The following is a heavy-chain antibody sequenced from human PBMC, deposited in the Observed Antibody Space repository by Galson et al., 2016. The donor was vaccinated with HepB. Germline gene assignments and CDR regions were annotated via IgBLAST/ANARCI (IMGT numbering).Heavy chain of an antibody. Sequence: PALVKPTQTLTLTCTFSGFSLSTSGMSVSWIRQPPGKTLEWLALIDWDDDKFHSTSLKTRLTISKDTSKNQVVLTMTNMDPVDTATYYCARTPLQHYYGSGSYYFDYWGQGTLVTVSS. CDR2: IDWDDDK. D-gene: IGHD3-10*01. V-gene: IGHV2-70*01. CDR3: ARTPLQHYYGSGSYYFDY. J-gene: IGHJ4*02. CDR1: GFSLSTSGMS.